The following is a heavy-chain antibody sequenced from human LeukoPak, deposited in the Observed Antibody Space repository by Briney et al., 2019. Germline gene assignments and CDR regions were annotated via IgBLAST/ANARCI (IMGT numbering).Heavy chain of an antibody. V-gene: IGHV3-23*01. CDR3: AKGYAQFDY. J-gene: IGHJ4*02. CDR1: GFTFSSYA. Sequence: GGSLRLSCAASGFTFSSYAMSWVRQAPGKGLDWVSAISGSGASTYYADSVKGRFTISRDNSKNTLYLQMNSLRAEDTALYYCAKGYAQFDYWGQGTLVTVSS. D-gene: IGHD1-1*01. CDR2: ISGSGAST.